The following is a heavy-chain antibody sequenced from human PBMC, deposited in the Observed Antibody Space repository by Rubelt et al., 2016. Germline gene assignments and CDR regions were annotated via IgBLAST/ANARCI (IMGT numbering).Heavy chain of an antibody. CDR2: MNPNSGNT. Sequence: GWMNPNSGNTGYAQKFQGRVTMTRNTSISTAYMELSSLRSEDTAVYYCARAESDYSGGMDVWGQGTTVTVSS. J-gene: IGHJ6*02. CDR3: ARAESDYSGGMDV. V-gene: IGHV1-8*01. D-gene: IGHD4-17*01.